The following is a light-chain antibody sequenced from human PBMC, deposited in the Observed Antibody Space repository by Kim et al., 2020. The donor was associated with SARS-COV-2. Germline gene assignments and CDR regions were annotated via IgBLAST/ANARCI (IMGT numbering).Light chain of an antibody. J-gene: IGKJ1*01. CDR1: QSVGSN. Sequence: EIVMTQSPATLSVSPGERATLSCRASQSVGSNLVWYQQKPGQAPRLLIYGASTRATGIPVRFSGSGSGTEFTLTISSLQSEDFAVYYCQQYNNWPWTFGQGNKVDIK. CDR3: QQYNNWPWT. V-gene: IGKV3-15*01. CDR2: GAS.